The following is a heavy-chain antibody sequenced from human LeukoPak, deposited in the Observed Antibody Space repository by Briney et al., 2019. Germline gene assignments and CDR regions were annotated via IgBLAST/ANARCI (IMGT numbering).Heavy chain of an antibody. V-gene: IGHV4-34*01. CDR3: ARTITMVRGSRRYFDY. CDR2: INHSGST. J-gene: IGHJ4*02. CDR1: GGSFSGYY. D-gene: IGHD3-10*01. Sequence: PSETLSLTCAVYGGSFSGYYWSWIRQPPGKGLEWIGEINHSGSTNYNPSLESRVTISVDTSKNQFSLKLSSVTAADTAVYYCARTITMVRGSRRYFDYWGQGTLVTVSS.